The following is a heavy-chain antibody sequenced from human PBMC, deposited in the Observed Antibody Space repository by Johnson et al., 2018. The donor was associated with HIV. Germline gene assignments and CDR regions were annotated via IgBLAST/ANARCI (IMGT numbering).Heavy chain of an antibody. J-gene: IGHJ3*02. CDR2: INWDGDST. V-gene: IGHV3-43D*03. D-gene: IGHD2-21*02. CDR3: AKVRCGGDCLDAFDI. CDR1: GFTFDDYG. Sequence: VQLVESGGGVVRPGGSLRLSCAASGFTFDDYGMSWVRQAPGKGLEWVSLINWDGDSTYYADSVKGRFTISRDNSKNSLYLQMNSLRTEDTAVYYCAKVRCGGDCLDAFDIWGQGTMVTVSS.